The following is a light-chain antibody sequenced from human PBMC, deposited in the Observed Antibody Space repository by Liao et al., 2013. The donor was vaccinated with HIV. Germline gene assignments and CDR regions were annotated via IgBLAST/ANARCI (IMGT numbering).Light chain of an antibody. CDR1: KLGDKY. J-gene: IGLJ1*01. Sequence: SYELTQPPSVSESPGQTAIITCSGEKLGDKYVRWYQQKPGQSPVLVIYEDKKRPSGIPERFSGSNSGNTATLTISGTQAMDEADYYCQAWDSSTPYVFGIGTKVTVL. V-gene: IGLV3-1*01. CDR3: QAWDSSTPYV. CDR2: EDK.